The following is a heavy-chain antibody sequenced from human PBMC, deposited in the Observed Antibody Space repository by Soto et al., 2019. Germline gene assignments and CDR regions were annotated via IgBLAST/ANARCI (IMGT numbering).Heavy chain of an antibody. J-gene: IGHJ3*02. D-gene: IGHD2-8*01. CDR2: ISVSGDNT. Sequence: GGSLRLSWTGSAVMPRRYAIIWGRLALGKGLESESVISVSGDNTYYADSVHGRFTISRDNSKSTMFLQMNSLRAEDTAVYYCAKVSLLCFCTRSNCLDVFDIPGRGTMDTV. CDR1: AVMPRRYA. V-gene: IGHV3-23*01. CDR3: AKVSLLCFCTRSNCLDVFDI.